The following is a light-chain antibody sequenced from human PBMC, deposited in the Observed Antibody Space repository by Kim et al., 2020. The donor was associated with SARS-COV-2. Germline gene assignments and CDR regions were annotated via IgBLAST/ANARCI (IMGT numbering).Light chain of an antibody. CDR2: QDS. J-gene: IGLJ2*01. CDR1: KLGDKY. Sequence: SVSPGQTASITCSGDKLGDKYACWYQQKPGPSPVLVIYQDSKRPSGIPERFSGSNSGNTATLTISGTQAMDEADYYCQAWDSSYVVFGGGTQLTVL. CDR3: QAWDSSYVV. V-gene: IGLV3-1*01.